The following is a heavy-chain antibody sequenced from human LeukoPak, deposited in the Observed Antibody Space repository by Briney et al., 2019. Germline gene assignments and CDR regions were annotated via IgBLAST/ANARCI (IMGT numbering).Heavy chain of an antibody. V-gene: IGHV1-2*02. CDR2: INPNRGGT. D-gene: IGHD3-22*01. CDR3: ASLWDSSGYYYLDY. J-gene: IGHJ4*02. Sequence: GASVKVSCKASGSTFTGYYMHWVRQAPGQGLEWMGWINPNRGGTNYAQKFQGRVTMTRDTSISTAYMELSRLRSDDTAVYYCASLWDSSGYYYLDYWNQGTLVTVS. CDR1: GSTFTGYY.